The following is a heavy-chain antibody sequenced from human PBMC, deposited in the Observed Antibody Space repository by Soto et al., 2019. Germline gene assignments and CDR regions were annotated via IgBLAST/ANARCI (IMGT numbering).Heavy chain of an antibody. J-gene: IGHJ4*02. D-gene: IGHD3-10*01. CDR1: GGSISSGGYY. V-gene: IGHV4-31*03. CDR2: IYYSGST. CDR3: AGNGITMVRGVIPPIDY. Sequence: QVQLQESGPGLVKPSQTLSLTCTVSGGSISSGGYYWSWIRQHPGKGLEWIGYIYYSGSTYYNPSLKSRVTISVDTSKNQFSLKLSSVTAADTAVYYCAGNGITMVRGVIPPIDYWGQGTLGTVSS.